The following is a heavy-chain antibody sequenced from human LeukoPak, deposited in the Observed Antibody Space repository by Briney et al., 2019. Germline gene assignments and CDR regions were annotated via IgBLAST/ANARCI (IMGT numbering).Heavy chain of an antibody. Sequence: AAVKVSCKASGYTFTGYYMNWVRQAPEQGLEWMGWINPNSGGTNYAQKFQGRVTMTRDTSISTAYMELSRLRSDDTAVYYCARGGHTIFGAVNNWFDPWGQGTLVTVSS. J-gene: IGHJ5*02. CDR2: INPNSGGT. D-gene: IGHD3-3*01. CDR1: GYTFTGYY. V-gene: IGHV1-2*02. CDR3: ARGGHTIFGAVNNWFDP.